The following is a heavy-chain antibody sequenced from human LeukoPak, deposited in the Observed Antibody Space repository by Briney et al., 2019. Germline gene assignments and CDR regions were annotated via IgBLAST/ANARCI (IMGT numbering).Heavy chain of an antibody. CDR1: GGSFSGYY. D-gene: IGHD3-3*01. V-gene: IGHV4-34*01. Sequence: SETLSLTCAVYGGSFSGYYWSWIRQPPGKGLEWIGEINHSGSTNYNPSLKSRVTISVDTSKNQFSLKLSSVTAADTAVYYCARQYDFWSGGLDYWGQGTLVTISS. CDR3: ARQYDFWSGGLDY. CDR2: INHSGST. J-gene: IGHJ4*02.